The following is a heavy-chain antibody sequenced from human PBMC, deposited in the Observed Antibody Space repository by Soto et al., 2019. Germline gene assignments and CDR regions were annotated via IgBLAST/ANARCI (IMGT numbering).Heavy chain of an antibody. D-gene: IGHD1-1*01. Sequence: QVQLVQSGAEVKKPGSSVNVSCKASGDIFSSSAISWVRQAPGLGLEWMGGILPLFGIANYAQNFQGRVTITAEKSTGTVYMELSSLRSEDTAVYYCARRGGNEWFDPWGEGTLVTVSS. CDR1: GDIFSSSA. CDR3: ARRGGNEWFDP. CDR2: ILPLFGIA. V-gene: IGHV1-69*17. J-gene: IGHJ5*02.